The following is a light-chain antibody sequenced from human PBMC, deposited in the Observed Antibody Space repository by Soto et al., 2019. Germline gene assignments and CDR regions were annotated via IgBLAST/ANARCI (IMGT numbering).Light chain of an antibody. CDR2: EVT. CDR1: SSDVGGNNY. J-gene: IGLJ2*01. V-gene: IGLV2-8*01. Sequence: QSVLTQPPSASGSPGQSVAISCTGTSSDVGGNNYVSWYQQHPGKAPKLMVYEVTKRPSGVPDRFSGSKSGNTASLTVSGLQAEDEADYYCSPYAGSNNVIFGGGTQVTAL. CDR3: SPYAGSNNVI.